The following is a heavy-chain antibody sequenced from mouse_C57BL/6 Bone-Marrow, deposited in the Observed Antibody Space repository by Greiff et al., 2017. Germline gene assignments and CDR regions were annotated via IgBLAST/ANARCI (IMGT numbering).Heavy chain of an antibody. J-gene: IGHJ4*01. V-gene: IGHV5-6*01. D-gene: IGHD1-1*01. CDR2: ISSGGSYT. CDR1: GFTFSSYG. Sequence: EVMLVESGGDLVKPGGSLKLSCAASGFTFSSYGMSWVRQTPDKRLEWVATISSGGSYTYYPDSVQGRFTISRDNAKNTLYLQMSSLKSEDTAMYYCARPSLRSYAMDYWGQGTSVTVSS. CDR3: ARPSLRSYAMDY.